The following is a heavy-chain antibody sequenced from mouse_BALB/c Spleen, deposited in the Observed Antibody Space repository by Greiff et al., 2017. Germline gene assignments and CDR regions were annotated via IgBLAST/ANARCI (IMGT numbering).Heavy chain of an antibody. CDR1: GFTFSSYT. D-gene: IGHD2-1*01. V-gene: IGHV5-6-4*01. J-gene: IGHJ3*01. CDR2: ISSGGSYT. Sequence: EVKLMESGGGLVQPGGSRKLSCAASGFTFSSYTMSWVRQTPEKRLEWVATISSGGSYTYYPDSVKGRFTISRDNAKNTLYLQMSSLKSEDTAMYYCARRDGNYERFAYWGQGTLVTVSA. CDR3: ARRDGNYERFAY.